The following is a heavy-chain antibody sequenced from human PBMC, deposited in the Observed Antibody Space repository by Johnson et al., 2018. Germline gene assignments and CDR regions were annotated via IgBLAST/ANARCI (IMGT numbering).Heavy chain of an antibody. CDR3: EKDNNAAGSYYMDV. V-gene: IGHV3-23*04. J-gene: IGHJ6*03. CDR1: GFTFSSYA. Sequence: VQLVQSGGGLVKPGGSLRLSCAASGFTFSSYAMSWVRQAPGKGLEWVSAISGSGGSTYYADSVKGRFTISRENSKNPLYLQMHSLRTEDTAVYYCEKDNNAAGSYYMDVWGKGTTVTVSS. CDR2: ISGSGGST. D-gene: IGHD6-13*01.